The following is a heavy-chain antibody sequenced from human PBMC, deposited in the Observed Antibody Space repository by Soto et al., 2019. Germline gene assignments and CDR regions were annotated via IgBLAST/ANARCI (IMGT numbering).Heavy chain of an antibody. CDR1: GFTFSSYG. V-gene: IGHV3-30*18. CDR3: AKDPREYVAVAGYFDY. Sequence: GGSLRLSCAASGFTFSSYGMHWVRQAPGKGLEWVAVISYDGSNKYYADSVMGRFTISRDNSKNTLYLQMNSLRAEDTAVYYCAKDPREYVAVAGYFDYWGQGTLVTVSS. D-gene: IGHD6-19*01. J-gene: IGHJ4*02. CDR2: ISYDGSNK.